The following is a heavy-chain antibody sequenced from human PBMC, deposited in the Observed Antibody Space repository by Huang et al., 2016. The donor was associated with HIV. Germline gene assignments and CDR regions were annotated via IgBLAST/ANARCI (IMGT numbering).Heavy chain of an antibody. CDR3: SHRRGDSWDKPPLDY. CDR1: GFSLSTTGVS. CDR2: IYWGDDK. Sequence: QITLKESGPSLVKPTQTLTLACTVSGFSLSTTGVSVAWIRQPPGKALEWLALIYWGDDKRYRPALKTRLTLAKDTSKNQVVLAMTNLDPADAGTYCWSHRRGDSWDKPPLDYWGQGALVTVSP. D-gene: IGHD2-21*02. V-gene: IGHV2-5*02. J-gene: IGHJ4*02.